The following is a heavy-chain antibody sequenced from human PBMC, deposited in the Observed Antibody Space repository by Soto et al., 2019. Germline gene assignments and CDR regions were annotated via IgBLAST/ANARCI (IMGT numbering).Heavy chain of an antibody. D-gene: IGHD3-22*01. CDR3: ARKDKSGYFDWFDP. CDR1: GYRFTSYW. Sequence: PGESLKISCRTSGYRFTSYWIAWVRQMPGKGLEWMGIIFPSDSDTRYSPSFQGQVTISADRSASTVFLQWASLKASDTAVYFCARKDKSGYFDWFDPWGQGTLVTVSS. V-gene: IGHV5-51*01. CDR2: IFPSDSDT. J-gene: IGHJ5*02.